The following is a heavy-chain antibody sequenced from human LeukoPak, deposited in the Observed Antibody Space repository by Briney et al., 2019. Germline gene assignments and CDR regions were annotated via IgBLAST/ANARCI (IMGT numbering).Heavy chain of an antibody. Sequence: GGSLRLSCAASGFTFSSYGMHWVRQAPGKGLEWVAVISYDGSNKYYADSVKGRFTISRDNSKNTLYLQMNSLRAEDTAVYYCARMDTAMAPDYWGQGTLVTVSS. J-gene: IGHJ4*02. CDR2: ISYDGSNK. D-gene: IGHD5-18*01. V-gene: IGHV3-30*03. CDR3: ARMDTAMAPDY. CDR1: GFTFSSYG.